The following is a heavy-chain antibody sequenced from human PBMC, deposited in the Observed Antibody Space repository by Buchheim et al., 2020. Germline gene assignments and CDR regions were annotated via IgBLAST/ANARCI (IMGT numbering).Heavy chain of an antibody. J-gene: IGHJ4*02. D-gene: IGHD3-22*01. CDR1: GFTFSSYG. CDR2: IWTHGRIT. Sequence: QVQLVESGGGVVQPGRSLRLSCAASGFTFSSYGMHWVRQAPGRGMEWAAGIWTHGRITISADSVRGRFTISRDNSKNTLYLQMTSLRAEDTAVYYRARDADNSGPYSYFYSWGQGTL. V-gene: IGHV3-33*01. CDR3: ARDADNSGPYSYFYS.